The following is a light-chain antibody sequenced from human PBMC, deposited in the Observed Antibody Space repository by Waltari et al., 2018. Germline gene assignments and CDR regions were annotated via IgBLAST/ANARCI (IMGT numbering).Light chain of an antibody. CDR1: QDINNY. V-gene: IGKV1-33*01. J-gene: IGKJ4*01. CDR3: QQFHSLLT. Sequence: TFQASQDINNYLNWYQQKPWKAPKHLIYDASNLETGVPSRFSGSGSGTTFTFTISSLQPEDIATYYCQQFHSLLTFGGGTKVEIK. CDR2: DAS.